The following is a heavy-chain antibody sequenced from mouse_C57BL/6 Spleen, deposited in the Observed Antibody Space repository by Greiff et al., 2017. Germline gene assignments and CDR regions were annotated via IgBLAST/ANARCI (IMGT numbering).Heavy chain of an antibody. J-gene: IGHJ2*01. Sequence: EVQLQESGPELVKPGASVKISCKASGYSFTGYYMNWVKQSPEKSLEWIGEINPSTGGTTYNQKFKAKATLTVDKSSSTAYMQLKSLTSEYSAVYYCASWGTTVVAYYFDYWGQGTTLTVSS. V-gene: IGHV1-42*01. CDR1: GYSFTGYY. CDR3: ASWGTTVVAYYFDY. CDR2: INPSTGGT. D-gene: IGHD1-1*01.